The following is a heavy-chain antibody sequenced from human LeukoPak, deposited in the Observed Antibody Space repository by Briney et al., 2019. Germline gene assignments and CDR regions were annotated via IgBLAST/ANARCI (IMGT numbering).Heavy chain of an antibody. CDR2: ISSSGSTI. J-gene: IGHJ4*02. Sequence: PGGSLRLSCAASGFTFSSYEMNWVRQAPGKGLEWVSYISSSGSTIYYADSVKGRFTISRDNAKNSLYLQMNSLRAEDTAVYYCARDSIRSPAVDPFDYWGQGTLVTVSS. CDR1: GFTFSSYE. V-gene: IGHV3-48*03. CDR3: ARDSIRSPAVDPFDY. D-gene: IGHD2-2*01.